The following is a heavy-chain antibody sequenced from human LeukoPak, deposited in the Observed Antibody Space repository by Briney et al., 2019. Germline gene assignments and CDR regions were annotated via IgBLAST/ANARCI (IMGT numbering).Heavy chain of an antibody. D-gene: IGHD6-19*01. CDR3: ARGLTVAGIWAFDI. CDR2: MNPNSGNS. Sequence: VASVKVSCKASGYTFTSYDINRVRQATGQGLEWMGWMNPNSGNSGYAQKFQGRVTITRNTSISTAYMELSSLRSEDTAVYYCARGLTVAGIWAFDIWGQGTMVTVSS. CDR1: GYTFTSYD. V-gene: IGHV1-8*01. J-gene: IGHJ3*02.